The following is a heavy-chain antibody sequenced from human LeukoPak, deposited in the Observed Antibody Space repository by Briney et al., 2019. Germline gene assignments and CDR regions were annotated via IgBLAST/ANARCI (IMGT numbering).Heavy chain of an antibody. V-gene: IGHV3-33*01. CDR2: IWYDGSNK. D-gene: IGHD1-1*01. J-gene: IGHJ4*02. CDR1: GFTFSSYG. CDR3: ARQGTGTTRYFAY. Sequence: GGSLRLSCAASGFTFSSYGMHWVRQAPGKGLEWVAVIWYDGSNKYYADSVKGRFTISRDNSKNTLYLQMNSLRAEDTAVYYCARQGTGTTRYFAYWGQGTLVPVSS.